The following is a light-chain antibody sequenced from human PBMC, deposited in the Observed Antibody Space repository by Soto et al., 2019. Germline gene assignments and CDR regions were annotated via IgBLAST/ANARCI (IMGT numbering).Light chain of an antibody. CDR2: AAS. V-gene: IGKV1-39*01. J-gene: IGKJ1*01. CDR3: QQSYGSPGA. CDR1: QTINKY. Sequence: DIHLTQSPSSLSASVGDSVTITCRSSQTINKYLNWYQHRPGKAPKLLIYAASSLQTGVPTRFSGAGAGPFFNLTISNLQLEDVASYYCQQSYGSPGAFGRGTKVEI.